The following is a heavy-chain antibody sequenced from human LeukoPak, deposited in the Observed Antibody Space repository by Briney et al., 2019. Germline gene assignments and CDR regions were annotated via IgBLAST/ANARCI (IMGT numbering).Heavy chain of an antibody. Sequence: ASETLSLTCTVSGGSISGSNYYWGWIRQPPGKGLEWIGSIYYSGSTYYNPSLKSRVTISVDTSKNQFSLKLSSVTAADTAVYYCARWGIVVVVAANPWGQGTLVTVSS. D-gene: IGHD2-15*01. CDR3: ARWGIVVVVAANP. J-gene: IGHJ5*02. V-gene: IGHV4-39*01. CDR1: GGSISGSNYY. CDR2: IYYSGST.